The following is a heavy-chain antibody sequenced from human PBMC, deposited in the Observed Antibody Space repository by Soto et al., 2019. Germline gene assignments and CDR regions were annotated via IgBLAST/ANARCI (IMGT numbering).Heavy chain of an antibody. J-gene: IGHJ5*02. Sequence: GASVKVSCKASGYTFTSYGISWVRQAPGQGLGWMGWISAYNGNTNYAQKLQGRVTMTSDTSTSTAYMELRSLRSDDTAVYYCAINIPNWFDPWGQGTLVTVSS. CDR3: AINIPNWFDP. CDR2: ISAYNGNT. CDR1: GYTFTSYG. V-gene: IGHV1-18*01.